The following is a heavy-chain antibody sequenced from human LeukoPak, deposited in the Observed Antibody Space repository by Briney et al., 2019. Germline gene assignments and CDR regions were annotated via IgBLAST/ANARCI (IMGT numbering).Heavy chain of an antibody. Sequence: ALVKVSCKASGYTFTSYGISWVRQAPGQVLEWMGWISAYNGNTNYAQKLQGRVTMTTDTSTSTAYMELRSLRSDDTAVYYCARDLIVVVTADDAFGIWGQGTMVTVSS. CDR1: GYTFTSYG. V-gene: IGHV1-18*01. CDR2: ISAYNGNT. D-gene: IGHD2-21*02. CDR3: ARDLIVVVTADDAFGI. J-gene: IGHJ3*02.